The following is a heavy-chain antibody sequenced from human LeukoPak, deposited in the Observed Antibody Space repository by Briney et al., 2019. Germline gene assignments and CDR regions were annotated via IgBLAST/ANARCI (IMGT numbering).Heavy chain of an antibody. CDR2: IKQDASYQ. Sequence: GGSLRLSCSASGFTFSSYWMSWVRQAPGKGLEWMANIKQDASYQNYVDSVRGRFTISRDNAKDSQFLQMNSLRAEDTAVYFCARDGILTYAFDIWGQGTMVTVSP. CDR1: GFTFSSYW. V-gene: IGHV3-7*01. CDR3: ARDGILTYAFDI. D-gene: IGHD1-1*01. J-gene: IGHJ3*02.